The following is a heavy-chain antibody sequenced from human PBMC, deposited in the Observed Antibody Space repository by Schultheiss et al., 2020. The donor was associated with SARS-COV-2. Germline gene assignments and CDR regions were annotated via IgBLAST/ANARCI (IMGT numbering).Heavy chain of an antibody. J-gene: IGHJ4*02. CDR2: IKYDGSEK. Sequence: GGSLRLSCATSGFTFSSHAMSWVRQAPGKGLEWVANIKYDGSEKFYVDSVKGRFIISRDNAKNSLYLQMNSLRAEDTAVYYCARSPDYWNFDSWGQGTLVTVSS. CDR1: GFTFSSHA. D-gene: IGHD4-11*01. CDR3: ARSPDYWNFDS. V-gene: IGHV3-7*01.